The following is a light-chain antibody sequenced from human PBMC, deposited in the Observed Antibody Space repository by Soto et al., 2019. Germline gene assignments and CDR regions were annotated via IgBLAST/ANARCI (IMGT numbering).Light chain of an antibody. CDR1: QNVRTF. Sequence: EVVLTQSPATLSLSPGELATLSCRASQNVRTFLDWYQQKPGQDPRLLIYGASNRATGIPARLSGSGSGTDFTLTISSLEPEDFAVYYCQQHSHWPPWTFGQGTRVEIQ. V-gene: IGKV3-11*01. CDR2: GAS. CDR3: QQHSHWPPWT. J-gene: IGKJ1*01.